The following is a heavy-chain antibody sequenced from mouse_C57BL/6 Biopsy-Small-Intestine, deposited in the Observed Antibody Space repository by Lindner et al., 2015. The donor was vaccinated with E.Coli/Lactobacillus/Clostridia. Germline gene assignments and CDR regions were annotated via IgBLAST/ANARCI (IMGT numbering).Heavy chain of an antibody. Sequence: SVKVSCKASGYTFISYGISWVRQAPGQGLEWMGWISTYNGKTKFAQKVQGRVTLTTDTSTSTAYMELSSLRSEDTAMYYCARVQAYGAPFDSWGQGTLVTVSS. V-gene: IGHV1-4*01. J-gene: IGHJ4*01. CDR3: ARVQAYGAPFDS. CDR2: ISTYNGKT. CDR1: GYTFISYG. D-gene: IGHD6-5*01.